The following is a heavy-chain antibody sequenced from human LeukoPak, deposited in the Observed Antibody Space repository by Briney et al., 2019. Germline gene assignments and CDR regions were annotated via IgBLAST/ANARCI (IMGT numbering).Heavy chain of an antibody. CDR3: ARLQQLRLSNWFDP. CDR2: IYPGDSDI. CDR1: GYSFTSYW. Sequence: GESLKISCKGSGYSFTSYWIGWVRQMPGKGLEWMGNIYPGDSDIRYSPSFQGQVTISADKSISIAYLQWSSLKASDTAMYYCARLQQLRLSNWFDPWGQGTLVTVSS. V-gene: IGHV5-51*01. J-gene: IGHJ5*02. D-gene: IGHD6-13*01.